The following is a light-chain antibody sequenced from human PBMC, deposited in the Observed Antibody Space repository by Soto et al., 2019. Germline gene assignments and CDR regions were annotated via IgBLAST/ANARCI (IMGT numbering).Light chain of an antibody. V-gene: IGKV1-39*01. CDR2: AAS. Sequence: DIQMTQSPPSLSASVGDRVTITCRASQSISSYLNWYQQKPGKAPKLLIYAASALQSGVPSRFSGSASGTDFTLTISSLQPEDFATYYCQQSYSSPITFGQGTRLEIK. J-gene: IGKJ5*01. CDR3: QQSYSSPIT. CDR1: QSISSY.